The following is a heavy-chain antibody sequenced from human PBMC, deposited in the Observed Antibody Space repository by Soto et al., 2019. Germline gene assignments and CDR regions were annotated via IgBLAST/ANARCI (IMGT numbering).Heavy chain of an antibody. CDR2: IYYTGYT. V-gene: IGHV4-30-4*01. CDR1: DGSIGGGDFY. D-gene: IGHD2-2*01. Sequence: SETLSLTCTVSDGSIGGGDFYYNWVRQPSGRGLEWIGYIYYTGYTEQNASLKSRVTISIDMSANEVSLKLTSVTAADTPVYYCTRSTLVSCGGSSCPREHQVLLHFDSWSQGIQVTASS. CDR3: TRSTLVSCGGSSCPREHQVLLHFDS. J-gene: IGHJ4*02.